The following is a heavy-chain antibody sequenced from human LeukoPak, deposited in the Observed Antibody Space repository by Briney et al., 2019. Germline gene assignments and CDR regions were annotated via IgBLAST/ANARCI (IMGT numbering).Heavy chain of an antibody. CDR1: GFTFSSYE. CDR3: ARDGRGIAAAGTLDY. D-gene: IGHD6-13*01. CDR2: ISSSGSTI. J-gene: IGHJ4*02. V-gene: IGHV3-48*03. Sequence: GGSLRLSCAASGFTFSSYEMNWVRQAPGKGLEWVSYISSSGSTIYYADSVKGRFTISRDNAKNSLYLQMNRLRAEDTAIYYCARDGRGIAAAGTLDYWGQGTLVTVSS.